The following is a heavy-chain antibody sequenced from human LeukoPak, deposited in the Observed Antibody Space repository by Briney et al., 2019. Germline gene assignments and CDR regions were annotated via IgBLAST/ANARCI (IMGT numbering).Heavy chain of an antibody. D-gene: IGHD6-19*01. CDR1: GFTFSSYA. CDR2: ISVSGVST. CDR3: AKSARVIAVEIDY. J-gene: IGHJ4*02. V-gene: IGHV3-23*01. Sequence: GALRLSCAASGFTFSSYAMSWVRQAPGKGLEWVSGISVSGVSTNYADSVKGRFTISRDNSKSTLYLQMNSLRAEDTAVYYCAKSARVIAVEIDYWGQGTLVTVSS.